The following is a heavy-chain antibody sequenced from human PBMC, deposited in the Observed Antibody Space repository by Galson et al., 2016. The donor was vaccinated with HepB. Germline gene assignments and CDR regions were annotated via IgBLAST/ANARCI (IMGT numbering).Heavy chain of an antibody. CDR2: IDPSDSYT. V-gene: IGHV5-10-1*01. D-gene: IGHD6-19*01. Sequence: QSGAEVKKPGESLSISCMGSGYNFITYWISWVRQMPGKGLEWMGSIDPSDSYTNYSPSFQGHVTISTDRSISTAYLQWSSLKASDTAIYYCAIRLYSSGSFDYWGQGTLVTVSS. CDR1: GYNFITYW. J-gene: IGHJ4*02. CDR3: AIRLYSSGSFDY.